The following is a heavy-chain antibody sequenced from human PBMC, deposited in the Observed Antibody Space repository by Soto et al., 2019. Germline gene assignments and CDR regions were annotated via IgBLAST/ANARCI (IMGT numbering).Heavy chain of an antibody. CDR3: VHPRSTVQIPPT. D-gene: IGHD4-17*01. CDR1: GFTFNMFS. CDR2: ISSNGDST. J-gene: IGHJ5*02. Sequence: PGGCLRRSCSASGFTFNMFSMHWVRQAPGKGLAYVSGISSNGDSTYYADSVKGRFTISRDNSKNTLYLQMSSLRAVDTAVYYCVHPRSTVQIPPTWGQGTLVTVSS. V-gene: IGHV3-64D*06.